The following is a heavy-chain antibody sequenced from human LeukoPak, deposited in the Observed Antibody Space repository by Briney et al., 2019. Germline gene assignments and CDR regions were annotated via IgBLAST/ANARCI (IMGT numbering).Heavy chain of an antibody. CDR2: ISWNSGSI. Sequence: GGSLRLSCAASGFTFDDYAMRWVRQAPGKGLEWVSGISWNSGSIGYADSVKGRFTISRDNAKNSLYLQMNSLRAEDTALYYCAKGVNYYDSSGFDYWGQRTLVTVSS. D-gene: IGHD3-22*01. V-gene: IGHV3-9*01. J-gene: IGHJ4*02. CDR1: GFTFDDYA. CDR3: AKGVNYYDSSGFDY.